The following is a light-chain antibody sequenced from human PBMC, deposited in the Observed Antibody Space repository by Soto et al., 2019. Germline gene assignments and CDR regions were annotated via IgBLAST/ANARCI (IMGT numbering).Light chain of an antibody. CDR1: QSITTY. J-gene: IGKJ2*01. CDR3: QQSFGSPPHT. Sequence: DIQMTQSPSSLSASVGDRVTITCRASQSITTYLNWYQQEPGKAPKLLIYSASTLQSGVPSRFSGSGAGADFTLTISSLQPEDFATYHCQQSFGSPPHTFGQGTKLEIK. V-gene: IGKV1-39*01. CDR2: SAS.